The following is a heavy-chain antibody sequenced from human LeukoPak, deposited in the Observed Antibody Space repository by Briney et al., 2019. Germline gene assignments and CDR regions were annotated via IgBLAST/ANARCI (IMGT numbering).Heavy chain of an antibody. CDR2: INPDGTKT. Sequence: GGSLRLSCAASGFSFSLYWMTWVRQAPGKGLEWVANINPDGTKTSYADFVEGRFSISRDNAKNLLYLQMRSLRAGDTAVYYCANSPMILDGHYWGHGTLVTVSS. D-gene: IGHD3-22*01. CDR1: GFSFSLYW. J-gene: IGHJ4*01. V-gene: IGHV3-7*01. CDR3: ANSPMILDGHY.